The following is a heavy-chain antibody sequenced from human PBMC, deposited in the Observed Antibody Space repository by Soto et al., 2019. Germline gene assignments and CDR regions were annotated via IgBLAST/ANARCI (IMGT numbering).Heavy chain of an antibody. CDR3: AKDLTPDGVWDSDY. CDR1: GFIFRTYT. J-gene: IGHJ4*02. CDR2: IYGSGGAET. Sequence: EVQLLESGGGLVQPGGSLRLSCVASGFIFRTYTMNWVRQTPGKGLEWVSGIYGSGGAETFYADSVKGRFTISRDDSRNTLYLQMNSLRTEDSAVYYCAKDLTPDGVWDSDYWGQGILVTVSS. V-gene: IGHV3-23*01. D-gene: IGHD4-17*01.